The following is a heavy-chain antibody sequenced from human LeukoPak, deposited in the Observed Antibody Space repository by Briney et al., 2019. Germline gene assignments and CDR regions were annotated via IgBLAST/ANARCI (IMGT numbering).Heavy chain of an antibody. Sequence: GESLKISCKGSGYSFTSYWIGWVRQMPGKGLEWMGIIYPGDSDTRYSPSFQGQVTISADKSISTAYLQWSSLKASDTAIYYCARLGYSSGREHLRASTQFDYWGQGTLVTVSS. CDR2: IYPGDSDT. J-gene: IGHJ4*02. D-gene: IGHD6-19*01. CDR1: GYSFTSYW. CDR3: ARLGYSSGREHLRASTQFDY. V-gene: IGHV5-51*01.